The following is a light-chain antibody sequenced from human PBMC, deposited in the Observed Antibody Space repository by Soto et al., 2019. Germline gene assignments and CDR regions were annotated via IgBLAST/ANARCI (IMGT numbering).Light chain of an antibody. Sequence: DIVLTQSPATLSLSPGERATLSCRASQSVSRYLAWYQQKPGQAPRLLIYDASNRAAGIPARFSGSGSGTDFTLTISSLEPEDFAVYYCQQRSNFLTFGGGTKVEIK. CDR2: DAS. V-gene: IGKV3-11*01. CDR1: QSVSRY. CDR3: QQRSNFLT. J-gene: IGKJ4*01.